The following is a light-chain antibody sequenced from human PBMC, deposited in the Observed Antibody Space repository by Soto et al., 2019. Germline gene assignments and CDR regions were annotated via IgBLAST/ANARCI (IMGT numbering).Light chain of an antibody. CDR2: GNT. Sequence: QSVLTQPPSVSGAPGQRVTISCTGSSSNIGAGYEVHWYQQIPGTAPKLLIYGNTNRPSGVSNRFSGSKSGNTASLTISGLQAEDEADYYCSSYTSSSTLVVFGGGTKLTVL. CDR1: SSNIGAGYE. V-gene: IGLV1-40*01. J-gene: IGLJ2*01. CDR3: SSYTSSSTLVV.